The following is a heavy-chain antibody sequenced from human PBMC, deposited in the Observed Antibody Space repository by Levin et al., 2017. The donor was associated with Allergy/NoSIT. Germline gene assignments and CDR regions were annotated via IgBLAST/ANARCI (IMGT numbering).Heavy chain of an antibody. CDR3: AKPMGEYYYDRGSMDV. J-gene: IGHJ6*02. CDR2: ISYDGSEK. Sequence: QPGGSLRLSCAGSGFSLSSYGMYWVRQAPGKGLEWVAVISYDGSEKYYVDSVKGRFTISRDNSNNTLDLQMNSLRAEDTAVYYCAKPMGEYYYDRGSMDVWGQGTTVTVSS. D-gene: IGHD3-22*01. CDR1: GFSLSSYG. V-gene: IGHV3-30*18.